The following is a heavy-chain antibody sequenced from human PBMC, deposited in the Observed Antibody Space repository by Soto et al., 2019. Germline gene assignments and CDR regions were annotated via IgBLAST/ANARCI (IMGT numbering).Heavy chain of an antibody. Sequence: PGESLKISCKVSGYTFSSNWIGWVRQMPGKGLESMGIIYPGDSDTRYSPSFQGQVTISADKSISTAYLQWSSLKASDTAMYYCARTAAAGKYYYGMDVWGQGTTVTVS. CDR3: ARTAAAGKYYYGMDV. CDR2: IYPGDSDT. J-gene: IGHJ6*02. CDR1: GYTFSSNW. D-gene: IGHD6-13*01. V-gene: IGHV5-51*01.